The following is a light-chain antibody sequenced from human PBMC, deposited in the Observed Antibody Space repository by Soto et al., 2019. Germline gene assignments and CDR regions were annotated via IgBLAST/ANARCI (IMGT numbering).Light chain of an antibody. V-gene: IGKV3D-15*01. J-gene: IGKJ4*01. CDR2: DIA. Sequence: EIVMTQSPATLSVSPGERATLSCRSSQSVSSNLAWYQQKPGQAASLLIYDIAARATGMPTRFTVSGSGTDVSFTISRLQSEDFAVYFSQQYNDWALTFGGGPNREIK. CDR3: QQYNDWALT. CDR1: QSVSSN.